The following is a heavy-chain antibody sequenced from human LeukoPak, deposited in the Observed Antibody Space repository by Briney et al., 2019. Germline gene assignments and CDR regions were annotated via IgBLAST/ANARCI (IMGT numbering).Heavy chain of an antibody. Sequence: SETLSLTCTVSGDSISSAYWGWIRQSAGKGLEYIGRLYVNGSPNSNPSLKSRVTMSLDTSKNQFSLKMTSVTAADSAIYFCARMPVAIQDAFDIWGQGTAVMVSS. CDR3: ARMPVAIQDAFDI. J-gene: IGHJ3*02. CDR1: GDSISSAY. CDR2: LYVNGSP. D-gene: IGHD6-19*01. V-gene: IGHV4-4*07.